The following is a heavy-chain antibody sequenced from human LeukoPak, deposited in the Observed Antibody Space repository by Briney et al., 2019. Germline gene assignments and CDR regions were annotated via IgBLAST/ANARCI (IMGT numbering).Heavy chain of an antibody. Sequence: GASVKVSCKASGYTFTAYSMHWVRQAPGQGLEWMGWINPNSGGTNYAQKFQGRVTMTRDTSISTAYMELSRLISDDTAVYYCARGYCTSTSCSYMDVWGKGTTVTVSS. V-gene: IGHV1-2*02. J-gene: IGHJ6*03. CDR1: GYTFTAYS. D-gene: IGHD2-2*01. CDR3: ARGYCTSTSCSYMDV. CDR2: INPNSGGT.